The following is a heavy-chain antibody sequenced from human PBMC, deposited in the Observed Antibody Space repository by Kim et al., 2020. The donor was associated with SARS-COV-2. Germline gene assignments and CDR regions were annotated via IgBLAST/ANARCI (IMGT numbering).Heavy chain of an antibody. CDR2: IYYSGST. CDR3: ARESSSGWGVVAFDI. V-gene: IGHV4-59*01. Sequence: SETLSLTCTVSGGSISSYYWSWIRQPPGKGLEWIGYIYYSGSTNYNPSLKSRVTISVDTSKNQFSLKLSSVTAADTAVYYCARESSSGWGVVAFDIWGQGTMVTVSS. CDR1: GGSISSYY. D-gene: IGHD6-19*01. J-gene: IGHJ3*02.